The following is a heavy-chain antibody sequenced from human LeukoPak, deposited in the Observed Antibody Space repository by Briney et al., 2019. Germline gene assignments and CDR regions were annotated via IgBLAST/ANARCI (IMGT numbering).Heavy chain of an antibody. CDR2: ISGSGGST. Sequence: GGSLRLSCAASGFTVSSNYMSWVRQAPGKGLEWVSAISGSGGSTYYADSVKGRFTISRDNSKNTLYLQMNSLRAEDTAVYYCAKSRELMVYARVYYFDYWGQGTLVTVSS. J-gene: IGHJ4*02. D-gene: IGHD2-8*01. CDR3: AKSRELMVYARVYYFDY. V-gene: IGHV3-23*01. CDR1: GFTVSSNY.